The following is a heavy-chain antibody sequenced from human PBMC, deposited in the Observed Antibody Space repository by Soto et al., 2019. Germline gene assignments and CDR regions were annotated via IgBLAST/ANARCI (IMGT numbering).Heavy chain of an antibody. D-gene: IGHD5-18*01. V-gene: IGHV1-46*01. Sequence: ASVKVSCKASGYTFTSYYMHWVRQAPGQGLEWMGIINPSGGSTSYAQKFQGRVTMTRDTSTSTVYMELSSLRSEDTAVYYCARSNGHAYHYYGMDVWGQGTTVTVSS. CDR2: INPSGGST. CDR1: GYTFTSYY. CDR3: ARSNGHAYHYYGMDV. J-gene: IGHJ6*02.